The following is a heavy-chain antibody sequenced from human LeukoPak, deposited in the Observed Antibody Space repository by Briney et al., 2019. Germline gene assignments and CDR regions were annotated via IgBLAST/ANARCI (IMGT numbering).Heavy chain of an antibody. CDR3: ARHASEYYDILTGYSFDY. CDR1: CVSISIIRYY. V-gene: IGHV4-39*01. D-gene: IGHD3-9*01. J-gene: IGHJ4*02. CDR2: IYYSGRT. Sequence: PSETLSLTYSVSCVSISIIRYYWGWIRQPPGKGLGWIVIIYYSGRTHYNPSLKSRVTISVDTSKNQFSLKLSSVTAADTAVYYCARHASEYYDILTGYSFDYWGQGTLVTVSS.